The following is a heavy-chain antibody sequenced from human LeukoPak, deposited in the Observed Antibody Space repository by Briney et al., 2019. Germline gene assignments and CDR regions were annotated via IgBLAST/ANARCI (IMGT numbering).Heavy chain of an antibody. J-gene: IGHJ1*01. CDR3: ARDPVYCSSTSCREYFQH. D-gene: IGHD2-2*01. V-gene: IGHV1-69*04. CDR2: IIPILGIA. Sequence: SVKVSCKASGGTFISYTISWVRQAPGQGVEWMGRIIPILGIANYAQKFQGRVTITADKSTSTAYMELSSLRSEDTAVYYCARDPVYCSSTSCREYFQHWGQGTLVTVSS. CDR1: GGTFISYT.